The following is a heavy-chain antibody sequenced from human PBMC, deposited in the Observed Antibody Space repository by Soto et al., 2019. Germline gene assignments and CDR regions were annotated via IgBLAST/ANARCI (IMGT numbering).Heavy chain of an antibody. V-gene: IGHV5-10-1*01. CDR2: IDPSDSYT. CDR1: GYSFTGYW. J-gene: IGHJ3*02. Sequence: PRGSLKISCKGSGYSFTGYWINWVRQMPGKGLEWMGRIDPSDSYTSYSPSLEGHVTISADKSVSTAYLQWSSLKASDTAMYYCAVVRVGATMDAFDMWGQGTMVTVSS. CDR3: AVVRVGATMDAFDM. D-gene: IGHD1-26*01.